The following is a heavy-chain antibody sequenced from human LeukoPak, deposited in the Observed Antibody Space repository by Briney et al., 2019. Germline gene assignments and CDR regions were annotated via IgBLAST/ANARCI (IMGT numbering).Heavy chain of an antibody. V-gene: IGHV3-23*01. CDR3: AKDRNYYDSSGYYYGDY. CDR1: GFTLSSYA. D-gene: IGHD3-22*01. J-gene: IGHJ4*02. Sequence: GGSLRLSCAASGFTLSSYAMSWVRQAPGKGLEWVSAISGSGGSTYYADSVKGRFTISRDNSKNTLYLQMNSLRAEDTAVYYCAKDRNYYDSSGYYYGDYWGQGTLVTVSS. CDR2: ISGSGGST.